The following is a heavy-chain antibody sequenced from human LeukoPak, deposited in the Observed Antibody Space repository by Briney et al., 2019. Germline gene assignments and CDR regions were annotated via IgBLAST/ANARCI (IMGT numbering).Heavy chain of an antibody. CDR2: IDPDTGDT. CDR1: GYTFIDHY. D-gene: IGHD3-22*01. CDR3: ARAGHNSNSGGYDF. Sequence: ASVKVSFKRSGYTFIDHYLHWLRQAPAQGLESLGLIDPDTGDTNYPQKFQGRVTMTRATSSSTAYMELNRLRSDDTAVYYCARAGHNSNSGGYDFWGLGTLVTVSS. V-gene: IGHV1-2*02. J-gene: IGHJ4*02.